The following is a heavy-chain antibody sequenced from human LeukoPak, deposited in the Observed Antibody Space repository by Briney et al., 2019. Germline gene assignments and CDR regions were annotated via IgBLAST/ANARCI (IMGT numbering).Heavy chain of an antibody. V-gene: IGHV3-23*01. J-gene: IGHJ4*02. CDR3: AKGRDILTGLVDY. CDR1: GFTFSSYV. CDR2: ISGSGGTT. D-gene: IGHD3-9*01. Sequence: QPGGSLRLSCAASGFTFSSYVMSWVRQAPGKGLEWVSGISGSGGTTYYADSVKGRFTISRDNSKNTLYLQMNRLRAEDTAVYYCAKGRDILTGLVDYWGQGTLVTVSS.